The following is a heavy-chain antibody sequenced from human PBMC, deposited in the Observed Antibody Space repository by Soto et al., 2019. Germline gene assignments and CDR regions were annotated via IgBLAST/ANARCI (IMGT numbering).Heavy chain of an antibody. CDR1: AFNFRSDW. CDR2: ITSDGNAQ. J-gene: IGHJ5*02. CDR3: AGEHWYHFGP. Sequence: EVQLVESGGGLVQPGGSLRLSCAASAFNFRSDWMSWVRQAPGKWLEWVATITSDGNAQLYVDSVKGRFSISRDNARNSLFLQMDNLRADDTAVYYCAGEHWYHFGPWGQGTLVTVSS. V-gene: IGHV3-7*01. D-gene: IGHD1-20*01.